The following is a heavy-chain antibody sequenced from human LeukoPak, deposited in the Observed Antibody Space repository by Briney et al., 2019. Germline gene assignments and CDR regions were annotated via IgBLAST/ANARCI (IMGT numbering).Heavy chain of an antibody. CDR2: IYYSGST. J-gene: IGHJ5*02. CDR3: ARVAGGYCSGGSCLIWFDP. Sequence: SETLSLTCTVSGGSISSYYWSWIRQPPGKGLEWIGYIYYSGSTNYNPSLKSRVTISVDTSKNQFSLKLSSVTAADTAVYYCARVAGGYCSGGSCLIWFDPWGQGTLVTVSS. CDR1: GGSISSYY. V-gene: IGHV4-59*01. D-gene: IGHD2-15*01.